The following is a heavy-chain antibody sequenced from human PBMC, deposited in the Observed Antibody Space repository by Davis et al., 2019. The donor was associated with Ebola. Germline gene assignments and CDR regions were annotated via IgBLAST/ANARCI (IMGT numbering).Heavy chain of an antibody. D-gene: IGHD3-3*01. J-gene: IGHJ6*02. CDR1: GGSFSGYY. CDR2: INHSGST. Sequence: SETLSLTCAVYGGSFSGYYWSWIRQPPGKGLEWIGEINHSGSTNYSPSLKSRITISVDTSKNQFSLKLSSVTAADTAVYYCARGRGYDFYYYYGMDVWGQGTTVTVSS. CDR3: ARGRGYDFYYYYGMDV. V-gene: IGHV4-34*01.